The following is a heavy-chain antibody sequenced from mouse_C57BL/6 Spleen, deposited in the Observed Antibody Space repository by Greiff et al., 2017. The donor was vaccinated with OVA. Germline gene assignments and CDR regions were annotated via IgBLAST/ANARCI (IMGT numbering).Heavy chain of an antibody. V-gene: IGHV14-1*01. D-gene: IGHD3-2*02. CDR2: IDPEDGDT. CDR1: GFNIKDYY. Sequence: VQLQQSGAELVRPGASVKLSCTASGFNIKDYYMHWVKQRPEQGLEWIGRIDPEDGDTEYAPKFQGKATMTADTSSNTAYLQLSSLTSEDTAVYYCTTGTAQALFADWGQGTLVTVSA. J-gene: IGHJ3*01. CDR3: TTGTAQALFAD.